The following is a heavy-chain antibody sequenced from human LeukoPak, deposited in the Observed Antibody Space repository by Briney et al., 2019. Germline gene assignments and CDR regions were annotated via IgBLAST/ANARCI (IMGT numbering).Heavy chain of an antibody. V-gene: IGHV1-69*04. CDR3: AIAMSDTILEVGGWFDP. D-gene: IGHD3-3*01. CDR2: IIPILGIA. CDR1: GGTFSSYA. Sequence: ASVKVSCKASGGTFSSYAISWVRQAPGQGLEWMGRIIPILGIANYAQKFQGRVTITADKSTSTAYMELSSLRSEDTAVYYCAIAMSDTILEVGGWFDPWGQGTLVTVSS. J-gene: IGHJ5*02.